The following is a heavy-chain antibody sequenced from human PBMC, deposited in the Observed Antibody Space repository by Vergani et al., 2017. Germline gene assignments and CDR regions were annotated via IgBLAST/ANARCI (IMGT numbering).Heavy chain of an antibody. CDR2: IYTSGPT. D-gene: IGHD4-17*01. V-gene: IGHV4-61*02. J-gene: IGHJ3*01. CDR3: ARDDGEYDKHALDV. Sequence: QVQLQESGPGLVKPSQTLSLTCTVSGCSFSTGGQSWTWLRQSAGQGMAWLGRIYTSGPTNYNPSLRGRAIMSVDASKKHFSLKLTSVTAADTAVYYCARDDGEYDKHALDVWVQGTKVTVTS. CDR1: GCSFSTGGQS.